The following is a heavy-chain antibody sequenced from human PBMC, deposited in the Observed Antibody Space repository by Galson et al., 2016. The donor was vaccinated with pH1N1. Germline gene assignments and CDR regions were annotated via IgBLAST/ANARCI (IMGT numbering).Heavy chain of an antibody. CDR2: ITGSGGSS. CDR1: GFTFSSYD. CDR3: AKAPHGLADLDY. Sequence: SLRLSCAASGFTFSSYDMSWVRQAPGKGLEWVSAITGSGGSSYYADSVKGRFTISRDKSKNTLYLQMNSLRAEDTAVYYCAKAPHGLADLDYWGQGTLVTVSS. J-gene: IGHJ4*02. V-gene: IGHV3-23*01.